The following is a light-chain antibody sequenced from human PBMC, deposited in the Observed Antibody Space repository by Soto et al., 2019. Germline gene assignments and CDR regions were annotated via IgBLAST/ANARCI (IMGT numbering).Light chain of an antibody. CDR1: QSISSW. J-gene: IGKJ1*01. V-gene: IGKV1-5*01. CDR3: QQYNSYWT. Sequence: DVQMTQSPSTLSASVGDRFTMTCRASQSISSWLAWYQQKPGKAPKLLIYDASSLESGVPSRFSGSGSGTEFTLTISSLQPDDFATYYCQQYNSYWTFGQGTKVDNK. CDR2: DAS.